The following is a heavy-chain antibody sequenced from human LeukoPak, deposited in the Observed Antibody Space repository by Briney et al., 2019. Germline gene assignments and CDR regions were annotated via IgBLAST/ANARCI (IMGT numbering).Heavy chain of an antibody. CDR3: ARSMFRGLITFDY. J-gene: IGHJ4*02. Sequence: GGSLRLSCAASGFTFSSYAMSWVRQAPGKGLEWVSAISGSGGSTYYADSVKGRFTISRDNAKNSLYLQMNSLRDEDTAVYYCARSMFRGLITFDYWGLGTQVTVSS. D-gene: IGHD3-10*01. CDR2: ISGSGGST. V-gene: IGHV3-23*01. CDR1: GFTFSSYA.